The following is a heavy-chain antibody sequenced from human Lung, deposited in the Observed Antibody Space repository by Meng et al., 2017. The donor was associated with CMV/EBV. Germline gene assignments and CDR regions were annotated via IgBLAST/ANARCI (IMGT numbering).Heavy chain of an antibody. J-gene: IGHJ4*02. CDR2: IKQDGSEK. V-gene: IGHV3-7*01. Sequence: GEXXKISCAASGFILSSYWMSWVRQAPGKGLEWVANIKQDGSEKYYVDSVRGRFTISRDNAKSSLYLQMNGLRAEDTAVYYCARNPVTNRRGSHFACWGQGTLVTVSS. CDR1: GFILSSYW. CDR3: ARNPVTNRRGSHFAC. D-gene: IGHD4-17*01.